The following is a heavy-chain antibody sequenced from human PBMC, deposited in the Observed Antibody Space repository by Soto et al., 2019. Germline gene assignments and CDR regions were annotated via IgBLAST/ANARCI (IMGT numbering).Heavy chain of an antibody. CDR1: GFTFSSYA. J-gene: IGHJ3*02. CDR2: ISGSGGST. Sequence: GGSLRLSCAASGFTFSSYAMSWVRQAPGKGLEWVSAISGSGGSTYYADSVKGRFTISRDNSKNTLYLQMNSLRAEDTAVYYCAKDRQRMTRTGDAFDIWGQGTMVTVSS. V-gene: IGHV3-23*01. D-gene: IGHD1-1*01. CDR3: AKDRQRMTRTGDAFDI.